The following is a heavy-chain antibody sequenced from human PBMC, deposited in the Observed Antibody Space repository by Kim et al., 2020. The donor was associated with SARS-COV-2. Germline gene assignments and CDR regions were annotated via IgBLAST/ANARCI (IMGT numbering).Heavy chain of an antibody. CDR3: ARAKRITFFGVARVGYYYYMDV. V-gene: IGHV1-46*01. Sequence: ASVKVSCKASGYTFTSYYMHWVRQAPGQGLEWMGIINPSGGSTSYAQKFQGRVTMTRDTSTSTVYMELSSLRSEDTAVYYCARAKRITFFGVARVGYYYYMDVWGKGTTVTVSS. CDR1: GYTFTSYY. D-gene: IGHD3-3*01. CDR2: INPSGGST. J-gene: IGHJ6*03.